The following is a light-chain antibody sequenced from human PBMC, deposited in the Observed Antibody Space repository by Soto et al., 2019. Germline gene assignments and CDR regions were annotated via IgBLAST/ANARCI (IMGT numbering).Light chain of an antibody. CDR2: DVT. J-gene: IGLJ1*01. CDR1: SSDVGGFNY. Sequence: QSALTQPASVSGSPGQSITISCTGTSSDVGGFNYVSWYQQHPGKAPNLMIYDVTNRPSGVSYRFSGSKSGNTASLTISGLQAADESDYYFNSYTSSSTYVFGTGTKVTVL. CDR3: NSYTSSSTYV. V-gene: IGLV2-14*03.